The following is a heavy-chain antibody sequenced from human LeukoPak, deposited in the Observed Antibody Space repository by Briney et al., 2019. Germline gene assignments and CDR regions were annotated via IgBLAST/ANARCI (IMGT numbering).Heavy chain of an antibody. Sequence: SETLSLTCAVSGGSISGYYWSWLRQPPGKGLEWIGYIYYSGSTKYNPSLKSRVTISVDTSKNQFSLRLNSVTAADTAMYYCAREKYGGSNDYWGQGTLVTVSS. J-gene: IGHJ4*02. CDR1: GGSISGYY. CDR3: AREKYGGSNDY. CDR2: IYYSGST. V-gene: IGHV4-59*01. D-gene: IGHD1-26*01.